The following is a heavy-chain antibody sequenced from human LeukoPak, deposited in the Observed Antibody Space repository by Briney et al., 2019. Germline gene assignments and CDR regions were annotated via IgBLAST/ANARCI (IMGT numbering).Heavy chain of an antibody. CDR3: ARGTYNWNDYNDY. V-gene: IGHV3-21*01. D-gene: IGHD1-20*01. CDR1: GFTFSSYS. CDR2: ISSSSSYI. Sequence: GGSLRLSCAASGFTFSSYSMNWVRQAPGKGLEWVSSISSSSSYIYYADSVKGRFTISRDNAKNSLYLQMNSLRAEDTAVYYCARGTYNWNDYNDYWGQGTLVTASS. J-gene: IGHJ4*02.